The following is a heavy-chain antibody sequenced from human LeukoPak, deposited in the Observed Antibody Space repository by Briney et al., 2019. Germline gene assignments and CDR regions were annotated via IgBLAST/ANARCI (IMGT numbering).Heavy chain of an antibody. D-gene: IGHD6-19*01. Sequence: GGSLRLSCAASGFTFSSYGMHWVRQAPGKGLEWVAVISDDGSNKYYADSVKGRFTISRDNSKNTLYLQMNSLSAEDTAVYYCAKDGIAVAGTAHQIDAFDIWGQGTMVTVSS. J-gene: IGHJ3*02. CDR2: ISDDGSNK. CDR1: GFTFSSYG. V-gene: IGHV3-30*18. CDR3: AKDGIAVAGTAHQIDAFDI.